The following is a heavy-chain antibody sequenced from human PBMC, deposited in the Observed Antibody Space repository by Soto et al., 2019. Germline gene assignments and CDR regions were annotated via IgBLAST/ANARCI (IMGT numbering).Heavy chain of an antibody. CDR3: VRRRFYDFWSPYYYFDS. CDR1: GYVFTSFG. J-gene: IGHJ4*02. D-gene: IGHD3-3*01. Sequence: ASVKVSCKTSGYVFTSFGISWVRQSPGQGLEWMGWVRPYNGDTKYAEKFQGRVTMTTDTSTTTGYMELRGLRSEDTAVYFCVRRRFYDFWSPYYYFDSWGQGTQVTVSS. CDR2: VRPYNGDT. V-gene: IGHV1-18*04.